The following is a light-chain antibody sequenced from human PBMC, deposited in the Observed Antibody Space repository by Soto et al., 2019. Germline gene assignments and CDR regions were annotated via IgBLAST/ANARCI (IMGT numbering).Light chain of an antibody. CDR2: EGS. Sequence: QSALTQPASVSGSPGQSITISCTGTSSDVGSYNLVSWYQQHPGKAPKLMIYEGSKRPSGVSYRFSGSKSGNTASLTVSGLRAEDEADYFCCSYVGTITYVAFGGGTKLTVL. CDR3: CSYVGTITYVA. J-gene: IGLJ2*01. CDR1: SSDVGSYNL. V-gene: IGLV2-23*01.